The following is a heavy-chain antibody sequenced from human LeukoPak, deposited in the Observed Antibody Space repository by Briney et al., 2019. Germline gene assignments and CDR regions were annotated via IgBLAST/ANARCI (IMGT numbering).Heavy chain of an antibody. CDR2: IKEDGTVK. CDR1: RFNFNNYW. Sequence: GGSLRLSCAASRFNFNNYWMSWVRQAPGRGLEWVANIKEDGTVKYYVDSVKGRFITSRDNSKNTLYLQMNSLRAEDTAVYYCARGPIQQYCSSTSCYYYAFDIWGQGTMVTVSS. D-gene: IGHD2-2*01. J-gene: IGHJ3*02. CDR3: ARGPIQQYCSSTSCYYYAFDI. V-gene: IGHV3-7*01.